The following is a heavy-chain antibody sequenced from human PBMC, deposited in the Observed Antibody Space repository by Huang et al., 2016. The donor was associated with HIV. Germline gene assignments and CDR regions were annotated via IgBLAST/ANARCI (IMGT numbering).Heavy chain of an antibody. Sequence: QVHLVESGGGVVQPGGSLSLSCAASGFTFSDSAMNWVRQSPGMGGGWVALIRYDGVKKFYVDSVRGRFTISRDNSKNMVYLEMNSVRPEDTALYYCAKGTNSDGYFASWGQGVFVTVSS. J-gene: IGHJ4*02. V-gene: IGHV3-30*02. D-gene: IGHD2-21*01. CDR3: AKGTNSDGYFAS. CDR2: IRYDGVKK. CDR1: GFTFSDSA.